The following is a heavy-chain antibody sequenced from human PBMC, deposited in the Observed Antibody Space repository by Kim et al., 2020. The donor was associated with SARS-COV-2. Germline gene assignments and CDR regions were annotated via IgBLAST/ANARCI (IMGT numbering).Heavy chain of an antibody. CDR2: INTNTGNP. CDR3: ARLGYPLLWFGELDY. CDR1: GYTFTSYA. Sequence: ASVKVSCKASGYTFTSYAMNWVRQAPGQGLEWMGWINTNTGNPTYAQGFTGRFVFSLDTSVSTAYLQISSLKAEDTAVYYCARLGYPLLWFGELDYWGQGTLVTVSS. V-gene: IGHV7-4-1*02. D-gene: IGHD3-10*01. J-gene: IGHJ4*02.